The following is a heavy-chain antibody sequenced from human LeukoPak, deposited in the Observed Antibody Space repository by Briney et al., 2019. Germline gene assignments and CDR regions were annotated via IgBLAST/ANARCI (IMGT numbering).Heavy chain of an antibody. CDR2: IYYSGNT. CDR1: GGSINNSNYY. J-gene: IGHJ4*02. V-gene: IGHV4-39*01. CDR3: AEALDY. Sequence: PSETLSLTCTVSGGSINNSNYYWGWIRQPPGKGVEWIGSIYYSGNTYYNPSLKSRVTISVDTSKNQFSLKLSSVTAADTAVYYCAEALDYWGQGTLVTVSS.